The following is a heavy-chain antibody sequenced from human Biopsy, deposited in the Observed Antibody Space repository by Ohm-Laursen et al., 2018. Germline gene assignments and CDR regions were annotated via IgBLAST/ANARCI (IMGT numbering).Heavy chain of an antibody. Sequence: SETLSLTCIVSGGSVRSPDHRWNWVRRAPGKGLEWIGNIYYSWTTLYNPSLSGRVTMDLDRSTNQFSLKLKSVTSADTAVYFRARAYFYGMGTSNYFLDSWGQGALVTVSS. V-gene: IGHV4-61*08. D-gene: IGHD3-10*01. CDR1: GGSVRSPDHR. CDR2: IYYSWTT. CDR3: ARAYFYGMGTSNYFLDS. J-gene: IGHJ4*02.